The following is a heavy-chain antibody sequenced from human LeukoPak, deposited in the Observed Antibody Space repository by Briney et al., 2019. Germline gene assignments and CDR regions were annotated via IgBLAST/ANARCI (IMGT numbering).Heavy chain of an antibody. J-gene: IGHJ4*02. V-gene: IGHV1-18*01. CDR3: ARPRPHSIYGDYDGIDY. CDR1: GYTFTSYG. D-gene: IGHD4-17*01. CDR2: IRAYNGNT. Sequence: GASVKVSCKASGYTFTSYGISWVRQAPGQGLEWMGWIRAYNGNTNYAQKLQGRVTMTTDTSTSTAYMELRSLRSDDTAVYYCARPRPHSIYGDYDGIDYWGQGTLVTVSS.